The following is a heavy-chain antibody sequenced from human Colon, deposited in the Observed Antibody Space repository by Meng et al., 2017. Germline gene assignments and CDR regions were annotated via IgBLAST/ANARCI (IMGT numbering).Heavy chain of an antibody. J-gene: IGHJ5*02. CDR2: INHFGIS. Sequence: ARQHRGAGGVLHPLHPLPLPAAASGWSFSGCYWGWFRQPPGRGLVWMGEINHFGISNYNSSLKGRLTMSVDTSKKQISLTLTSVTAADTAVYYCATGLRHGDWFDPWGPGTLVTVSS. V-gene: IGHV4-34*01. D-gene: IGHD4-17*01. CDR1: GWSFSGCY. CDR3: ATGLRHGDWFDP.